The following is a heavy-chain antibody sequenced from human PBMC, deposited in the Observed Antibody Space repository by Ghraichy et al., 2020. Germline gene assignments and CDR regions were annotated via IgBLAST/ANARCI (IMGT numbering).Heavy chain of an antibody. J-gene: IGHJ6*02. CDR3: ARHNLDYYYAMDV. Sequence: SETLSLTCTVSGGSISTTTKYWGWVRQPPGKGLEWIGCIYYSGTIYYNPSLKSRVTISVDTSKNQFSLKLSSVTAADTAVYYCARHNLDYYYAMDVWGQGTTVTVSS. V-gene: IGHV4-39*01. CDR2: IYYSGTI. D-gene: IGHD3-16*01. CDR1: GGSISTTTKY.